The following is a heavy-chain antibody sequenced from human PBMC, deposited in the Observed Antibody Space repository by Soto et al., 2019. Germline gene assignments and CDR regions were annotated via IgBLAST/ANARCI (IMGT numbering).Heavy chain of an antibody. D-gene: IGHD6-13*01. J-gene: IGHJ2*01. Sequence: QVQLQESGPGLVKPSETLSLTCTVSGDYISSHYWSWIRQPPGKGLEWIGYVYHSWKTDSNPSLTSRVTISMDTSQIEIALMLTSVTAADAAVYYCAGPKGMAPAIWYFDLWGRGTLVTGYS. CDR1: GDYISSHY. CDR2: VYHSWKT. V-gene: IGHV4-59*08. CDR3: AGPKGMAPAIWYFDL.